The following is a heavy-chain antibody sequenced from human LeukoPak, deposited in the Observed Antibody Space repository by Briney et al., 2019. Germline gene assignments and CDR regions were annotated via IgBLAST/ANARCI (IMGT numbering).Heavy chain of an antibody. J-gene: IGHJ1*01. CDR2: ISGDGGST. D-gene: IGHD2-21*02. Sequence: PGGSLRLSCAASGFTFDDYAMHWVRQAPGKGLEWVSLISGDGGSTYYADSVKGPFTISRDNSKNSLYLQMNSLRTEDTALYYCAKDRRDYCGGDCYSIEYFQHWGQGTLVTVSS. V-gene: IGHV3-43*02. CDR3: AKDRRDYCGGDCYSIEYFQH. CDR1: GFTFDDYA.